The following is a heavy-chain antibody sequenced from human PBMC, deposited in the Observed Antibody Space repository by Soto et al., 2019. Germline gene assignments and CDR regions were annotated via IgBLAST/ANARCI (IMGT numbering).Heavy chain of an antibody. D-gene: IGHD5-12*01. CDR3: ARDVAPGGLYWRFDR. CDR2: IWFDGDEK. J-gene: IGHJ2*01. CDR1: GFTFATYG. Sequence: QVQLVESGGGVVQPGKSLRLSCEASGFTFATYGMHWVRQSPGKGLEWVAVIWFDGDEKSYADSVRGRFTISRDNANNTVDLQMNNLRAEDTALYYCARDVAPGGLYWRFDRWGRGTLVTVSS. V-gene: IGHV3-33*08.